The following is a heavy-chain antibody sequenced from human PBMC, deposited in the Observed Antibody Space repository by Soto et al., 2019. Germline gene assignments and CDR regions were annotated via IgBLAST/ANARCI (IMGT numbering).Heavy chain of an antibody. V-gene: IGHV3-53*04. CDR1: GFTVSSYY. Sequence: GGSLRLSCAASGFTVSSYYMSWVRQAPGKGLEWVSVIYTGGGTFYADSVKGRFTISRHNSENTLCLQMNSLRAEDTAVYYCARGDLTDVWGKGTTVTVSS. CDR3: ARGDLTDV. CDR2: IYTGGGT. J-gene: IGHJ6*04.